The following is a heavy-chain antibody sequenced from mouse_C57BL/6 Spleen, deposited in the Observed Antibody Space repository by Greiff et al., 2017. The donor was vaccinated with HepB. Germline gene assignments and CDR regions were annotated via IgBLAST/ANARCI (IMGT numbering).Heavy chain of an antibody. J-gene: IGHJ4*01. CDR3: ARLDGNYHYYAMDY. V-gene: IGHV1-26*01. CDR1: GYTFTDYY. Sequence: EVQLQQSGPELVKPGASVKISCKASGYTFTDYYMNWVKQSHGKSLEWIGDINPNNGGTSYNQKFKGKATLTVDKSSSTAYMELLSLTSEDSAVYYCARLDGNYHYYAMDYWGQGTSVTVAS. D-gene: IGHD2-1*01. CDR2: INPNNGGT.